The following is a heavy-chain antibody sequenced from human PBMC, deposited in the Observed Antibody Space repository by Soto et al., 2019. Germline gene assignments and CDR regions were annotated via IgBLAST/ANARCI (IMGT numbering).Heavy chain of an antibody. V-gene: IGHV4-34*01. CDR3: ARDSLYQLRKTRFDP. CDR1: GGSFSGYY. J-gene: IGHJ5*02. Sequence: SETLSLTCAVYGGSFSGYYWSWVRQPPGKGLEWIGEINHSGSTNYNPSLKSRVTISVDTSKNQFSLKLSSVTAADTAVYYCARDSLYQLRKTRFDPWGQGTLVTVSS. CDR2: INHSGST. D-gene: IGHD2-2*01.